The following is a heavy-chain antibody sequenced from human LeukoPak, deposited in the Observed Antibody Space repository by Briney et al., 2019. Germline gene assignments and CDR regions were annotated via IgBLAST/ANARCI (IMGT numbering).Heavy chain of an antibody. CDR3: ARRVYYDSSGYQYYFDY. CDR2: IYYSGST. D-gene: IGHD3-22*01. J-gene: IGHJ4*02. CDR1: GGSISSSSYY. Sequence: PSETLSLTCTVSGGSISSSSYYWGWLRQPPGKGLEWIGSIYYSGSTYYNPSLKSRVTISVDTSKNQFSLKLSSVTAADTAVYYCARRVYYDSSGYQYYFDYWGQGTLVTVSS. V-gene: IGHV4-39*01.